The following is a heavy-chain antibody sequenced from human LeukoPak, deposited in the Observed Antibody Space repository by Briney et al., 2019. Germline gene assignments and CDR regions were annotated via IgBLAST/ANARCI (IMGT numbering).Heavy chain of an antibody. Sequence: GASVKVSCKASGYTFTDYYMHWVRQAPGQGLEWMGIINPSGGSTGYAQKFQDRVTMSRDTSTSTVYMELSSLRSEDTAVYYCARALWGSYRYTSDYWGQGTLVTVSS. CDR1: GYTFTDYY. CDR3: ARALWGSYRYTSDY. CDR2: INPSGGST. V-gene: IGHV1-46*01. D-gene: IGHD3-16*02. J-gene: IGHJ4*02.